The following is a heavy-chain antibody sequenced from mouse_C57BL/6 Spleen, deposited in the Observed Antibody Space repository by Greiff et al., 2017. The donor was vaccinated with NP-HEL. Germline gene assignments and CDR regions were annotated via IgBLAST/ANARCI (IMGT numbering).Heavy chain of an antibody. CDR2: IYPGSGNT. D-gene: IGHD2-4*01. CDR1: GYSFTSYY. Sequence: QVQLQQSGPELVKPGASVKISCKASGYSFTSYYIHWVKQRPGQGLEWIGWIYPGSGNTKYNEKFKGKATLTADTSSSTAYMQLSSLTSEDSAVYYCASGGLPSYWYFDVWGTGTTVTVSS. V-gene: IGHV1-66*01. J-gene: IGHJ1*03. CDR3: ASGGLPSYWYFDV.